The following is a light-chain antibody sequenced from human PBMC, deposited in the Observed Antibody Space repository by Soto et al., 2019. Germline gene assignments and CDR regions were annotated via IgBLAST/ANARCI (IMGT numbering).Light chain of an antibody. CDR3: QQYGSSPYT. CDR2: GAS. J-gene: IGKJ2*01. V-gene: IGKV3-20*01. CDR1: QSVSSSY. Sequence: EIVLTQSPGTLSLSPGEIATLSCRASQSVSSSYLDWYQQKPGQAPRLLIYGASSRATGIPDRFSGSGSGTDFTLTISRLEPEDFAVYYCQQYGSSPYTFGQGTKLEIK.